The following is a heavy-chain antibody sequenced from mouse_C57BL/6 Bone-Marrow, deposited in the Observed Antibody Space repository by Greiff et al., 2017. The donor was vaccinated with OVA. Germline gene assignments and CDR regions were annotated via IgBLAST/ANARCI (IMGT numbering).Heavy chain of an antibody. V-gene: IGHV1-80*01. CDR2: IYPGDGDT. J-gene: IGHJ4*01. CDR1: GYAFSSYW. CDR3: AREKWLLGYYYAMDY. D-gene: IGHD2-3*01. Sequence: QVQLQQSGAELVKPGASVKISCKASGYAFSSYWMNWVKQRPGKGLEWIGQIYPGDGDTNYNGKFKGKATLTADKSSSTAYMQLSSLTSEDSAVYFCAREKWLLGYYYAMDYWGQGTSVTVSS.